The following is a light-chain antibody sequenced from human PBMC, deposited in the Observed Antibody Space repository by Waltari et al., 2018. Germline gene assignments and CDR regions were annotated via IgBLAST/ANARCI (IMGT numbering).Light chain of an antibody. CDR3: QQRA. Sequence: DIEMTQSPSALSASVGDRVTITCRASQNIYGYFNWYQQKPGKAPELLIHSSPRLQRGGPSRFRRSRFGTEFTLTITNLQLEDFATYYCQQRAFGQGTKVEIK. V-gene: IGKV1-39*01. CDR1: QNIYGY. J-gene: IGKJ1*01. CDR2: SSP.